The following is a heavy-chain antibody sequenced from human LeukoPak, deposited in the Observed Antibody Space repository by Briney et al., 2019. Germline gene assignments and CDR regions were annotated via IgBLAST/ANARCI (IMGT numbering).Heavy chain of an antibody. Sequence: ASVKGSCKASGYIFSSNDINWVRQAAGQGLEWMGWMNPNSGDTGYTEKFQGRVAMTRSTSITTAYMELSSLRSEDTAVYYCARGPFGSGSFLDYWGQGTLVTVSS. CDR2: MNPNSGDT. V-gene: IGHV1-8*01. CDR3: ARGPFGSGSFLDY. CDR1: GYIFSSND. J-gene: IGHJ4*02. D-gene: IGHD3-10*01.